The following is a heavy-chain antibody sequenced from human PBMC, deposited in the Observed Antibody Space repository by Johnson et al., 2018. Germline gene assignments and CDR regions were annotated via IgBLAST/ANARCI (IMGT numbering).Heavy chain of an antibody. CDR2: ISYDGSNK. J-gene: IGHJ6*02. CDR3: ARVGGTYHYYFGMDV. Sequence: QVQLVESGGGVVQPGRSXRLSCAASGFTFSSYGMHWVRQAPGKGLEWVAVISYDGSNKYYADSVKGRFTISRDNSKKTLYLQMNRLRAEDTAVYYCARVGGTYHYYFGMDVWGQGTTVTVSS. CDR1: GFTFSSYG. D-gene: IGHD1-26*01. V-gene: IGHV3-30*03.